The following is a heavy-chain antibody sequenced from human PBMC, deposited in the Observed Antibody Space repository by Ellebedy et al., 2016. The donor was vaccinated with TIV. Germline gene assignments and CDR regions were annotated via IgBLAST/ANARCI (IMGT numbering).Heavy chain of an antibody. J-gene: IGHJ5*01. V-gene: IGHV4-31*03. CDR3: VREGAYSNSFDS. CDR2: INHRGSA. Sequence: MPSETLSFTCTVPSVSISSGAYYWTSIRQFSGKGLEWIGYINHRGSASYHPSLRSRATISIDTSNNEFFRNLNSSTAADTARDQCVREGAYSNSFDSWGQGTLVTVSS. D-gene: IGHD4-11*01. CDR1: SVSISSGAYY.